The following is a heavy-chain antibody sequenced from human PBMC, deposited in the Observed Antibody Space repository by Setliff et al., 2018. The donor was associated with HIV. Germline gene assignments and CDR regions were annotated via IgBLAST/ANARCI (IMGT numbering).Heavy chain of an antibody. D-gene: IGHD6-19*01. CDR1: GASFTSYY. CDR2: IYYSGAT. Sequence: PSETLSLTCTVSGASFTSYYWSWIRQPPGKGLEWIGFIYYSGATRYNPDLKSRVTISLDTSKNQFSLRLISVTAADTAIYYCARDPGQWLVRGGMDVWG. V-gene: IGHV4-59*01. J-gene: IGHJ6*01. CDR3: ARDPGQWLVRGGMDV.